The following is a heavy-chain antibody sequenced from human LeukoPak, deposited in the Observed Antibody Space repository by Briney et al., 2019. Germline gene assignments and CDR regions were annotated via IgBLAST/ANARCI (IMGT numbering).Heavy chain of an antibody. CDR2: IYYSGST. Sequence: SETLSLTCTVSGGSISSSSYYWGWIRQPPGKGLEWIGSIYYSGSTYYNPSLKSRVTISVDTSKNQFSLRLSSVTAADTAVYYCAGITGTTGGNYFDYWGQGTPVTVSS. J-gene: IGHJ4*02. CDR3: AGITGTTGGNYFDY. CDR1: GGSISSSSYY. D-gene: IGHD1-7*01. V-gene: IGHV4-39*01.